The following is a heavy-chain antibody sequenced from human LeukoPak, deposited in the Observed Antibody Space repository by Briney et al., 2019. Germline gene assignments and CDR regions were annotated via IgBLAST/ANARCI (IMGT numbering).Heavy chain of an antibody. CDR1: GFPFSSYA. Sequence: QPGGSLRLSCAASGFPFSSYAMHWVRRAPGKGLEWVTTISYEGDNKYYADSLKGRFTISRDNSKNTLYLQMNSLRGEDTAVYFCARGRNVVATSGYFDYWGQGTLVTVSS. CDR3: ARGRNVVATSGYFDY. V-gene: IGHV3-30-3*01. D-gene: IGHD5-12*01. CDR2: ISYEGDNK. J-gene: IGHJ4*02.